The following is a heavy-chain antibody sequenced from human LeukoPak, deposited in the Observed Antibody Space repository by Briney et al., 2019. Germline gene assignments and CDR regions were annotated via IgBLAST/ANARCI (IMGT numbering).Heavy chain of an antibody. CDR3: ARDGATNAFDY. Sequence: SETLSLTCTVSGGSISSGSYYWSWIRQPAGKGLEWIGRIYTSGSTNYNPSLKSRVTISVDTSKNQFSLKLSSVSAADTAVYYCARDGATNAFDYWGQGTLVTVSS. CDR2: IYTSGST. J-gene: IGHJ4*02. D-gene: IGHD1-26*01. V-gene: IGHV4-61*02. CDR1: GGSISSGSYY.